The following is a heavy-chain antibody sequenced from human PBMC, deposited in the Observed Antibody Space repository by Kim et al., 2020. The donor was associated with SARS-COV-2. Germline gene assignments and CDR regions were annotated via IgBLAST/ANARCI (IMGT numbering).Heavy chain of an antibody. Sequence: AQKFQGRVTITADESTSTAYMELSSLRSEDTAVYYCARGIDRFGEFNFDYWGQGTLVTVSS. V-gene: IGHV1-69*01. D-gene: IGHD3-10*01. CDR3: ARGIDRFGEFNFDY. J-gene: IGHJ4*02.